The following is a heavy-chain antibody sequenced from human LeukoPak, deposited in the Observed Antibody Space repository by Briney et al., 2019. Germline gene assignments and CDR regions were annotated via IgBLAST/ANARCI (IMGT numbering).Heavy chain of an antibody. Sequence: PSETLSLTCSVSGGSISSYYWSWIRQPPGKGLEYIGYIYYSGSTNYNPSLKSRVTMSVDTSKNQFSLKLSSVTAADTAVYYCARTERDYDILTGSRSYYMDVWGKGTTVTVSS. CDR1: GGSISSYY. CDR3: ARTERDYDILTGSRSYYMDV. V-gene: IGHV4-59*12. J-gene: IGHJ6*03. CDR2: IYYSGST. D-gene: IGHD3-9*01.